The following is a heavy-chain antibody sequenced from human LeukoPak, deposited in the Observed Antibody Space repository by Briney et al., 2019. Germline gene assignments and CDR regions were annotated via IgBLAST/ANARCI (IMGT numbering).Heavy chain of an antibody. CDR1: GGTFSSYA. V-gene: IGHV1-69*13. CDR2: INPIFGTA. CDR3: PRSRVTAMVKDFDY. J-gene: IGHJ4*02. Sequence: SSVNVSCKASGGTFSSYAISWVRQAPGQGLEWMGGINPIFGTANYAQKFQGRATIPADESTRKAYMDLNSLTSEETPVHYSPRSRVTAMVKDFDYWGQGTRVTVSS. D-gene: IGHD5-18*01.